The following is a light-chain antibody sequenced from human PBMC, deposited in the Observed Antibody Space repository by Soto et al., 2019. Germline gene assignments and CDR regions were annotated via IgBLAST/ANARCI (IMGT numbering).Light chain of an antibody. CDR3: SSYTSSSTLYV. J-gene: IGLJ1*01. CDR1: SSDVGAYTS. CDR2: EVS. V-gene: IGLV2-14*01. Sequence: QSVLTQPASVSGSPGQSITISCTGTSSDVGAYTSVSWYRQHPGKAPKLMIYEVSNRPSGVSNRFSGSKSGNTASLTISGLQAEDEADYYCSSYTSSSTLYVFGTGTKVTVL.